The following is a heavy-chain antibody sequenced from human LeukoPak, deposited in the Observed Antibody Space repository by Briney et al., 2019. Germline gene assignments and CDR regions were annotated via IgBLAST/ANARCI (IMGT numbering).Heavy chain of an antibody. Sequence: GGSLRLSCEASGFTFINNAMSWVRQAPGKGLEWVSGISGSGGNTYYAVSVKGRFTISRDNSRNTLYLQMHSLRAEDTAIYYCAKGDDYSNYRFDHWGQGNLVTVSS. CDR2: ISGSGGNT. CDR1: GFTFINNA. V-gene: IGHV3-23*01. CDR3: AKGDDYSNYRFDH. J-gene: IGHJ4*02. D-gene: IGHD4-11*01.